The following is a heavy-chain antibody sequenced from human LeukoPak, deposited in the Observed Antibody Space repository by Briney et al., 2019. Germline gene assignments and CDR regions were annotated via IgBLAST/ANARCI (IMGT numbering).Heavy chain of an antibody. CDR3: ARGGANDGPDY. D-gene: IGHD1-1*01. CDR2: LSPTRFYK. V-gene: IGHV3-21*01. J-gene: IGHJ4*02. CDR1: GFTFRSYT. Sequence: PGGSLRLSCAASGFTFRSYTMNWVRQAPGKGLEWVSSLSPTRFYKYHADSLKGRFTISRDNAENSLYLQMNSLRVEDTAVYFCARGGANDGPDYWGQGTLVTVSS.